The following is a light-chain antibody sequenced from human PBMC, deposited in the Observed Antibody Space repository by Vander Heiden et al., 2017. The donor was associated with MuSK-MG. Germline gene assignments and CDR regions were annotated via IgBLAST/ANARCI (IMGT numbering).Light chain of an antibody. CDR1: SGSTSSHY. J-gene: IGLJ2*01. V-gene: IGLV6-57*01. CDR3: QSYDSSNAVV. CDR2: DDN. Sequence: NFMLTQLHSVSESPGKTVTISCPRSSGSTSSHYVQWYQQRPGSSPTTVILDDNQRRSGVPDRFSGGTDSSATAASLTTAGLKAEDEAYYYGQSYDSSNAVVFGGGTKLTVL.